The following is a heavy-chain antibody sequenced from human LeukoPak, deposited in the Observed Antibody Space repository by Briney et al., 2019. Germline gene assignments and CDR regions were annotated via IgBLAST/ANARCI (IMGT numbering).Heavy chain of an antibody. V-gene: IGHV1-69*06. D-gene: IGHD3-22*01. CDR3: ARDLFPYYYDSTPDAFDI. Sequence: SVKVSCKASGGTFSSYAISWVRQAPGQGLEWMGGIIPIFGTANYAQKFQGRVTITADKSTSTAYMELSSLRSEDTAVYYCARDLFPYYYDSTPDAFDIWGQGTMVTVSS. J-gene: IGHJ3*02. CDR2: IIPIFGTA. CDR1: GGTFSSYA.